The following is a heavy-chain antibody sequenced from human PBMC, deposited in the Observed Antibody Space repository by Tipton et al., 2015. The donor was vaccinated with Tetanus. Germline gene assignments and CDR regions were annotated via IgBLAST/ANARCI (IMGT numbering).Heavy chain of an antibody. CDR1: GGSTHSHY. D-gene: IGHD2-8*02. V-gene: IGHV4-4*07. Sequence: GSLRLSCTVSGGSTHSHYWSWIRQSAVKGLEWIGRIYSGGTTNYNPSLKSRVFMSMDTSKNQFSLELSSVTVADTAVYFCARVLRYSTRGGWDDAFDIWGQGTMVTVSS. CDR3: ARVLRYSTRGGWDDAFDI. CDR2: IYSGGTT. J-gene: IGHJ3*02.